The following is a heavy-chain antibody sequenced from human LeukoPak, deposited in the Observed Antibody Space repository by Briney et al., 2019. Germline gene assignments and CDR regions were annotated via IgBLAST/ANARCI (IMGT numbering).Heavy chain of an antibody. J-gene: IGHJ4*02. CDR2: IYYSGST. CDR3: ARARDTAMGPFDY. D-gene: IGHD5-18*01. Sequence: SETQSLTCTVSGGSISSYYWSWIRQPPGKGLEWIGYIYYSGSTKYNPSLKSRITTSVDTSKNQFSLKLTSVTAADTAVYYCARARDTAMGPFDYWGRGTLVTVSS. CDR1: GGSISSYY. V-gene: IGHV4-59*01.